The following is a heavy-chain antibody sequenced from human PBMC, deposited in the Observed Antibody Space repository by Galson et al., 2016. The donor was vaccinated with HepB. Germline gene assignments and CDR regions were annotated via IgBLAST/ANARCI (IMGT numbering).Heavy chain of an antibody. CDR2: IRSKANSYAT. D-gene: IGHD6-6*01. V-gene: IGHV3-73*01. J-gene: IGHJ4*02. Sequence: SLRLSCAASGFIFGGSSVNWVRQASGNGLEWVGRIRSKANSYATACAASVKGRFTISRDDSQNTAYLQMNSLKTEDTAVYYCTRTNEYEGIDYWGQGTLVTVSS. CDR3: TRTNEYEGIDY. CDR1: GFIFGGSS.